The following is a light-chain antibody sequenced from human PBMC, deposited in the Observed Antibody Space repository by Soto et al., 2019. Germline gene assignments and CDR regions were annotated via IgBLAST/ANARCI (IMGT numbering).Light chain of an antibody. CDR3: QSYDSSLSGYV. Sequence: QSVLTQPPSVSGAPGQRVTISCTGSSSNIGAGYDVHWYQQLPGTAPKLLIYGNSNRPSGVPDRFSGSKSGTSASLAITGLQAEDEADYYCQSYDSSLSGYVFGPGTKLTV. V-gene: IGLV1-40*01. CDR1: SSNIGAGYD. J-gene: IGLJ1*01. CDR2: GNS.